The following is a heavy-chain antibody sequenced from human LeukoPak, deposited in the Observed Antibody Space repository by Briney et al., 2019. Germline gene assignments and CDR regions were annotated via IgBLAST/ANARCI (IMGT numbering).Heavy chain of an antibody. CDR3: AKSNGYGLIDI. CDR2: TDHGGSA. D-gene: IGHD3-10*01. J-gene: IGHJ3*02. V-gene: IGHV4-34*01. CDR1: GGSFSGYY. Sequence: SGTLSLTCAVYGGSFSGYYWNWVRQPPGKGLEWIGETDHGGSAKYNPSLKSRATISLDTSRNQFSLKLNSVTAADTAVYYCAKSNGYGLIDIWGQGTMVTVSS.